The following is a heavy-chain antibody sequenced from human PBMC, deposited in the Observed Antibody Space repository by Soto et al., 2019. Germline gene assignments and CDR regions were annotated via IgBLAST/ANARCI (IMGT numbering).Heavy chain of an antibody. J-gene: IGHJ5*01. Sequence: PSETLSLTCTVSGGSISSYYWSWIRQPPGKGLEWIGYIYYSGSTNYNPSLKSRVTISVDTSKNQFSLKLSSVTAADTAVYYCARQESGRGWFDYWGQGTLVTVSS. V-gene: IGHV4-59*08. CDR2: IYYSGST. CDR1: GGSISSYY. D-gene: IGHD5-12*01. CDR3: ARQESGRGWFDY.